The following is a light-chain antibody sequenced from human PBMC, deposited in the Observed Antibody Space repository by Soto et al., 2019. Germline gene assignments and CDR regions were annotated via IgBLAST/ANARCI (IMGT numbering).Light chain of an antibody. J-gene: IGKJ5*01. CDR2: GAS. CDR3: QQYNNWPIS. Sequence: IMMPHSPATLSVSPGERATLSCRASQSVSSNLAWYQQKPGQAPRLLIYGASTRATGIPARFSGSGSGTEFTLTISSLQSEDFAVYCCQQYNNWPISFGQGTRLE. V-gene: IGKV3-15*01. CDR1: QSVSSN.